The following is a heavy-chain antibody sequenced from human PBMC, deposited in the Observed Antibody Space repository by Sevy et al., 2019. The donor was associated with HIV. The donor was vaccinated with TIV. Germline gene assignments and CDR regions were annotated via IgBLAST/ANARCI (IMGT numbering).Heavy chain of an antibody. D-gene: IGHD2-15*01. CDR3: AVVAPNNWFDP. CDR2: ISAYNGNT. Sequence: ASVKVSCKASGYTFTSYGISWVRQAPGQGLEWMGWISAYNGNTNYAQKLQGRVTMTTDTSTSTAYMELRGLRSDDTAVYYCAVVAPNNWFDPWGQGTLVTVSS. CDR1: GYTFTSYG. V-gene: IGHV1-18*01. J-gene: IGHJ5*02.